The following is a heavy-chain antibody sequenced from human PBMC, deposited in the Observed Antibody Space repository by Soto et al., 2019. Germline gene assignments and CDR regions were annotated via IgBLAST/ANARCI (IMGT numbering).Heavy chain of an antibody. CDR1: GYTFTGYY. V-gene: IGHV1-2*04. Sequence: EASVKVSCKASGYTFTGYYMHWVRQAPGQGLEWMGWINPNSGGTNYAQKFQGWVTMTRDTSISTAYMELSRLRSDDTAVYYCARMNRAPWYYGMDVWGQGTTVTVSS. CDR2: INPNSGGT. J-gene: IGHJ6*02. CDR3: ARMNRAPWYYGMDV.